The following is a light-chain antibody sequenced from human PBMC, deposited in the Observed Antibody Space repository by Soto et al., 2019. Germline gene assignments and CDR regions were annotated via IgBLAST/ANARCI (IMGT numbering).Light chain of an antibody. CDR1: QSVSSY. V-gene: IGKV3-11*01. J-gene: IGKJ4*01. Sequence: EFVLTQSPATLSLSPGEGATLSCRASQSVSSYLAWYQQKPGQAPGLLIYDSSNRATGIPARFSGSGSGTDFTLTISSLEPEDFAVYYCPQRSNWPPAFGGGTKVDIK. CDR3: PQRSNWPPA. CDR2: DSS.